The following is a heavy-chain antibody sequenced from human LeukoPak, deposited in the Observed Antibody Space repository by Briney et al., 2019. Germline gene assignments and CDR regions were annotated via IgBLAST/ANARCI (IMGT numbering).Heavy chain of an antibody. CDR1: GFTFSTYG. D-gene: IGHD3-10*02. CDR3: AELGITMIGGV. Sequence: GGSLRLSCAASGFTFSTYGMSWVRQAPGKGLEWVSAISGSGGSTYYADSVKGRFTISRDNSKNSLYLQMNSLRAEDTAVYYCAELGITMIGGVWGKGATVTISS. CDR2: ISGSGGST. J-gene: IGHJ6*03. V-gene: IGHV3-23*01.